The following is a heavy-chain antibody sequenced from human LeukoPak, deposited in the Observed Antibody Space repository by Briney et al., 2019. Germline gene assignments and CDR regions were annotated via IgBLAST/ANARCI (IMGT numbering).Heavy chain of an antibody. CDR2: TYYRSKWYD. CDR3: ARKTSGVAAYDY. J-gene: IGHJ4*02. Sequence: SQTLSLTCAISGDGVSSNSAAWNWIRQSPSRCLEWLGRTYYRSKWYDDYAVSVKSRITINPDTSKNQFSLKLSSVTAADTAVYYCARKTSGVAAYDYWGQGTLVTVSS. CDR1: GDGVSSNSAA. D-gene: IGHD2-15*01. V-gene: IGHV6-1*01.